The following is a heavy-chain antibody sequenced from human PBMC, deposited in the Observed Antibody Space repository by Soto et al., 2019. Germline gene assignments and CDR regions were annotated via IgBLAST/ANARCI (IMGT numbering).Heavy chain of an antibody. V-gene: IGHV1-69*12. D-gene: IGHD2-21*02. J-gene: IGHJ6*02. CDR3: ARGTVVTPVFPYYYYGMDV. CDR2: IIPIFGTA. Sequence: QVQLVQSGAEVKKPGSSVKVSCKASGGTFSSHAISWVRQAPGQGLEWMGGIIPIFGTANYAQKFQGRVTITADESTSTAYMELSSLRSEDTAVYYCARGTVVTPVFPYYYYGMDVWGQGTTVTVSS. CDR1: GGTFSSHA.